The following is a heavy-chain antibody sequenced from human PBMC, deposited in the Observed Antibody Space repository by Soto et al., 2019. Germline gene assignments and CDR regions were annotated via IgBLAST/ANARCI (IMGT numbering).Heavy chain of an antibody. J-gene: IGHJ6*02. CDR3: GKDTLDCSGGDCPLYYYYGMDV. D-gene: IGHD2-15*01. CDR2: ISNDGSNK. V-gene: IGHV3-30*18. Sequence: QVQLVESGGGVVQPGTSLRLSCAASGFTFRSYGMHWVRQAPGKGLEWLAVISNDGSNKYLADSVKGRLALSRDNCRNTLYLQMNSLRVEDTAVYYCGKDTLDCSGGDCPLYYYYGMDVWGQGTTVTVSS. CDR1: GFTFRSYG.